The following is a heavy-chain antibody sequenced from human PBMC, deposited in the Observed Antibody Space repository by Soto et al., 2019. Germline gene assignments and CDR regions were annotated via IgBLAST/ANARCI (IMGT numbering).Heavy chain of an antibody. Sequence: QVQLVQSGADVKKPGASVKVSCKASGYTFSKFFIHWVRQAPGQGLEWLGFVHPGSGSANYAQKFQGRVSMTMDTSMSTVYLELSRLRSEDTAMYYCARDSEGTSSLTHYWGQGTLVTVSS. CDR1: GYTFSKFF. V-gene: IGHV1-46*01. CDR3: ARDSEGTSSLTHY. D-gene: IGHD6-6*01. CDR2: VHPGSGSA. J-gene: IGHJ4*02.